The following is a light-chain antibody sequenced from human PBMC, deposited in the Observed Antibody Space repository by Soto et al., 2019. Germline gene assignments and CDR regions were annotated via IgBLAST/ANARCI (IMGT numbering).Light chain of an antibody. Sequence: QTVVTQEPSLTVSPGGTVTLTCGSSTGTVTSTHYPIWFQQKPGQAPTIVIYDTNNKNSWTPARFSGSLLGGKAALTLSGAQPEDEAEYYCLLSYNTFRVFGGGTKVTVL. CDR1: TGTVTSTHY. CDR2: DTN. V-gene: IGLV7-46*01. J-gene: IGLJ3*02. CDR3: LLSYNTFRV.